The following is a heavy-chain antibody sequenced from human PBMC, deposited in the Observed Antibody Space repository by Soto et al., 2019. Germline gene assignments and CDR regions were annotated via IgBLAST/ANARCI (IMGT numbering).Heavy chain of an antibody. CDR3: APLSVSLSGPYGINV. CDR1: GYSVSSSDYY. J-gene: IGHJ6*02. Sequence: SETLSLTCSVSGYSVSSSDYYWAWIRQPPGKGLEWIGSMLYSELTYYNPSPKSRVTLSVDTSKNQFSVRLNSVTASDTAVYYCAPLSVSLSGPYGINVWGQGTTVTVSS. V-gene: IGHV4-39*01. CDR2: MLYSELT. D-gene: IGHD2-15*01.